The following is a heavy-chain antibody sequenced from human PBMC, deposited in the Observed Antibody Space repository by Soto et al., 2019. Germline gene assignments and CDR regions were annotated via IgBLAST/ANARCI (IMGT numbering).Heavy chain of an antibody. CDR2: INSDGSST. CDR1: GFTFSSYW. CDR3: ARGVFHYYYGMDV. V-gene: IGHV3-74*01. Sequence: GGSLRLSCAASGFTFSSYWMHWVRQAPGKGLVWVSRINSDGSSTSYADPVKGRFTIYRDNAKNTLYLQMNSLRAEDTAVYYCARGVFHYYYGMDVWGQGTTVTVSS. D-gene: IGHD2-21*01. J-gene: IGHJ6*02.